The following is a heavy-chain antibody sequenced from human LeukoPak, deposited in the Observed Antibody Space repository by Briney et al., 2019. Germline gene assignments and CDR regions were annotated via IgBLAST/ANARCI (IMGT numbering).Heavy chain of an antibody. CDR3: AKDPPQIFGVVIIGNGMDV. CDR2: ISGSGGST. J-gene: IGHJ6*02. V-gene: IGHV3-23*01. CDR1: GFTFSSYA. Sequence: PGGSLRLSCAASGFTFSSYAMSWVRQAPGKGLEWVSAISGSGGSTYYADSVKGRFTISRDNSKNTLYLQMNSLRAEDTAVYYCAKDPPQIFGVVIIGNGMDVWGQGTTVTVSS. D-gene: IGHD3-3*01.